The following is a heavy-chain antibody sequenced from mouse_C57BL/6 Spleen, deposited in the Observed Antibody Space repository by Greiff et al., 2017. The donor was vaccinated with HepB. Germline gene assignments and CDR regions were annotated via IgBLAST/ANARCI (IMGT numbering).Heavy chain of an antibody. J-gene: IGHJ2*01. CDR3: ARSRYCGSSYGSDY. Sequence: QVQLQQSGAELVRPGTSVKVSCKASGYAFTNYLIEWVKQRPGQGLEWIGVINPGSGGTNYNEKFKGKATLTADKSSSTAYMQLSSLTSEDSAVYFCARSRYCGSSYGSDYWGQGTTLTVSS. D-gene: IGHD1-1*01. CDR1: GYAFTNYL. V-gene: IGHV1-54*01. CDR2: INPGSGGT.